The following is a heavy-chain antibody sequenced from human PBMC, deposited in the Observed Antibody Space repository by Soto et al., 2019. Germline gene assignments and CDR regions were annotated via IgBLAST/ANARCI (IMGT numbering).Heavy chain of an antibody. Sequence: ASVKVSCKASGYTFTRYAIHWVRQAPGQRLEWMGWINAGNGNTKYSQKFQDRVTITRDTSASTAYMELSSLRSDDTAVYYCAKDAKFDDIYTGYFVNDLWGQGTPVTVSS. J-gene: IGHJ5*02. CDR3: AKDAKFDDIYTGYFVNDL. V-gene: IGHV1-3*01. CDR2: INAGNGNT. CDR1: GYTFTRYA. D-gene: IGHD3-9*01.